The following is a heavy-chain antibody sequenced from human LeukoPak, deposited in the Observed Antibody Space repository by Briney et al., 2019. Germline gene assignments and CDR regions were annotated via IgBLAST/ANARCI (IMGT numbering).Heavy chain of an antibody. J-gene: IGHJ4*02. D-gene: IGHD1-26*01. Sequence: GASVKVSCKASGYTFTSYAMHWVRQAPAQRLEWMGWINAGNGNTKYSQKFQGRVTITRDTSASTAYMELSSLRSEDTAVYYCARGGGSYYYYFDYWGQGTLVTVSS. CDR1: GYTFTSYA. CDR2: INAGNGNT. CDR3: ARGGGSYYYYFDY. V-gene: IGHV1-3*01.